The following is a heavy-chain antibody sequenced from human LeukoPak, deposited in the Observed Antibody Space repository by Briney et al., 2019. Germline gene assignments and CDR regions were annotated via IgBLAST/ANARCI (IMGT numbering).Heavy chain of an antibody. CDR3: AKDRGLRGTERWLQRYYFDY. J-gene: IGHJ4*02. CDR1: GFTISSYG. D-gene: IGHD5-24*01. CDR2: ISYDGSNK. Sequence: GSLRLSCAASGFTISSYGMHWVRQAPGKGLEWVAVISYDGSNKYYADSVKGRFTISRDNSKNTLYLQMNSLRAEDTAVYYCAKDRGLRGTERWLQRYYFDYWGQGTLVTVSS. V-gene: IGHV3-30*18.